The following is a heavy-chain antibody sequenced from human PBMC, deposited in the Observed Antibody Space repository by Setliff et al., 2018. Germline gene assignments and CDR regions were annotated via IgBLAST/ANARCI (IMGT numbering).Heavy chain of an antibody. J-gene: IGHJ2*01. Sequence: SETLSLTCTVSGDSLSGDNYFWSWIRHLPGKGLQWLGHIYYTGKTYYNPSLKSRLEMSVDTSKREFALRLSSVTAADTAVYYCARPPRGGRWYFDLWGRGTLVTVSS. CDR2: IYYTGKT. CDR1: GDSLSGDNYF. D-gene: IGHD3-16*01. V-gene: IGHV4-30-4*02. CDR3: ARPPRGGRWYFDL.